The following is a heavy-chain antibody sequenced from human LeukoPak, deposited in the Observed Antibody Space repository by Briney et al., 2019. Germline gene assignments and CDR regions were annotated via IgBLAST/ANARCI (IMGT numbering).Heavy chain of an antibody. CDR1: GFTFSGYN. V-gene: IGHV3-30*03. J-gene: IGHJ4*02. CDR2: ISYDGTNK. CDR3: TRGPGYHDSSYLDY. D-gene: IGHD3-22*01. Sequence: GSLRLSCAASGFTFSGYNMNWVRQAPGKGLEWVAVISYDGTNKNHADSVKGRFTISRDNSKNTLYLQMNSLRAEDTAVYYCTRGPGYHDSSYLDYWGQGTLVAVSS.